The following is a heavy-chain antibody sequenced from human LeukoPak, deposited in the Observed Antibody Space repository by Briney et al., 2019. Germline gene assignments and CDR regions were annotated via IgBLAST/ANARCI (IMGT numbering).Heavy chain of an antibody. Sequence: PGGSLRLSCAASGFTFSSFAMSWVRQAPGKGLEWVSAISSGGGNTYYADSVKGRFTVSRDNFKNTLYLQMNSLRAEDTAVYYCARELYCSGGSCYSEEDVDYWGQGTLVTVSS. CDR1: GFTFSSFA. J-gene: IGHJ4*02. V-gene: IGHV3-23*01. CDR3: ARELYCSGGSCYSEEDVDY. CDR2: ISSGGGNT. D-gene: IGHD2-15*01.